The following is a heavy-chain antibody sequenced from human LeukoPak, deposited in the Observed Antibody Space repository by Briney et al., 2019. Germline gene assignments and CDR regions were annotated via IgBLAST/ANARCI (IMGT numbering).Heavy chain of an antibody. CDR1: GGSISSSTYY. CDR3: ARGGYYGSGNDFRFDP. V-gene: IGHV4-39*07. Sequence: PSETLSLTCTVSGGSISSSTYYWGWIRQPPGKGLEWIGSIYYSGSTYYNPSLKSRVTISVDTSKNQFSLKLSSVTPADTAVYYCARGGYYGSGNDFRFDPWGQGTLVTVSS. J-gene: IGHJ5*02. D-gene: IGHD3-10*01. CDR2: IYYSGST.